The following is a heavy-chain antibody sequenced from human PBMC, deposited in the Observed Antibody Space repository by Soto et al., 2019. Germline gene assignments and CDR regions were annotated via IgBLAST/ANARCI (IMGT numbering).Heavy chain of an antibody. Sequence: SETLSLTCAVYGGSFSGYYWSWIRQPPGKGLEWIGEINHSGSTNYNPSLKSRVTISVDTSKNQFSLKLSSVTAADTAVYYCAHRSNWNDWFDPWGQGTLVTVSS. V-gene: IGHV4-34*01. J-gene: IGHJ5*02. CDR1: GGSFSGYY. CDR2: INHSGST. D-gene: IGHD1-20*01. CDR3: AHRSNWNDWFDP.